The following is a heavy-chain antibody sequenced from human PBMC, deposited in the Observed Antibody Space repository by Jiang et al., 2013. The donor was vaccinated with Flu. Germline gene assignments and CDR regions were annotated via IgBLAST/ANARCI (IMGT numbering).Heavy chain of an antibody. CDR1: VAPSVVTT. CDR3: ARRQVHYYDSSGYYYGPFDI. D-gene: IGHD3-22*01. J-gene: IGHJ3*02. V-gene: IGHV4-59*01. CDR2: LLQWEH. Sequence: TLSSPALSLVAPSVVTTGAGSGSPTEGTGVDWVYLLQWEHQLQPSLKSRVTISVDTSKNQFSLKLSSVTAADTAVYYCARRQVHYYDSSGYYYGPFDIWGQGTMVTVSS.